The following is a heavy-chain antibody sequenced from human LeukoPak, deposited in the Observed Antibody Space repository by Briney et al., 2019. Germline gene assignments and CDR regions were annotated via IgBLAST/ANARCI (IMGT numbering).Heavy chain of an antibody. CDR2: ISYDGSNK. CDR1: GFTFSSYA. D-gene: IGHD3-22*01. Sequence: PGGSLRLSCAASGFTFSSYAMHWVRQAPGKGLEWVAVISYDGSNKYYADSVKGRFTISRDNSKNTLYLQMNSLRAEDTAVYYCARDITMIVVAPQGYWGQGTLVTVSS. CDR3: ARDITMIVVAPQGY. V-gene: IGHV3-30-3*01. J-gene: IGHJ4*02.